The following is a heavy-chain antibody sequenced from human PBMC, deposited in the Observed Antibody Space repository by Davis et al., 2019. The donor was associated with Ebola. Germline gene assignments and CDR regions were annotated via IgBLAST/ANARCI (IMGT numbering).Heavy chain of an antibody. CDR1: GFTFSKFD. D-gene: IGHD1-26*01. CDR2: ISYDGNNQ. V-gene: IGHV3-30*03. CDR3: AREWELLDY. J-gene: IGHJ4*02. Sequence: PGGSLRLSCVVSGFTFSKFDMHWVRQVPGKGLEWVAVISYDGNNQQYEDSVKGRFTISRDNSKNTLFLQMNSLRAEDTAVYYCAREWELLDYWGQGTLVTVSS.